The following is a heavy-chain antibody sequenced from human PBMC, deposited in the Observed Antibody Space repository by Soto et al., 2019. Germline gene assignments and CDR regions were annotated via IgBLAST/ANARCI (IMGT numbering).Heavy chain of an antibody. V-gene: IGHV5-51*01. CDR2: IYPGDSDT. CDR3: ARRLSTGWFFDF. CDR1: GYSFTSYW. Sequence: GESLKISCKGSGYSFTSYWIGWVRQMPGKGLEWMGIIYPGDSDTRYSPSFQGQFAFSADKSISTAYLQWSGLKASDTAIYYCARRLSTGWFFDFWGQGTLVTVSS. J-gene: IGHJ4*02. D-gene: IGHD6-19*01.